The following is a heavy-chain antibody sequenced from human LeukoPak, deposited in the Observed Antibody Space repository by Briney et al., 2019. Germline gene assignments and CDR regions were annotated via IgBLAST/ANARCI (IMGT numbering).Heavy chain of an antibody. D-gene: IGHD3-10*01. J-gene: IGHJ6*03. CDR1: GDSISGSY. Sequence: KPSETLSLTYSVSGDSISGSYWSWIRQPAGKGLEWIGRIYTSGSTNYNPSLKSRVTISVDTSKNQFSLKLSSVTAADTAVYYCAHMVREGFGYYMDVWGKGTTVTISS. CDR2: IYTSGST. V-gene: IGHV4-4*07. CDR3: AHMVREGFGYYMDV.